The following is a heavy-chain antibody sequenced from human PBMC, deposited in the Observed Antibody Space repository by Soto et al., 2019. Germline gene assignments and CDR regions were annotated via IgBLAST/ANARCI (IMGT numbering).Heavy chain of an antibody. J-gene: IGHJ4*02. Sequence: EVQLVESGGGLVQPGGSLRLSCAASGFTFSTYWMTWVRQPPGKGLEWVANMDQDGSETYYVDSVMVRFTVSRDNAKNSLYLQMNSLRVEDTAVYYCVCGGNFFIYWGQGTLVTVSP. CDR2: MDQDGSET. D-gene: IGHD3-16*01. CDR3: VCGGNFFIY. CDR1: GFTFSTYW. V-gene: IGHV3-7*01.